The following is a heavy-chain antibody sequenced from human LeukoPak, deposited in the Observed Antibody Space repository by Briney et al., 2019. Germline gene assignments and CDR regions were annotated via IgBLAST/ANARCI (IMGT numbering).Heavy chain of an antibody. D-gene: IGHD2-2*01. J-gene: IGHJ4*02. CDR3: ARDHSVQSGVLGYCSSTSCSHGGGYDY. CDR1: GFTFSSYG. CDR2: IWYDGSNK. V-gene: IGHV3-33*01. Sequence: PGGSLRLSCAASGFTFSSYGMHWVRQAPGKGLEWVAVIWYDGSNKYYADSVKGRFTISRDNSKNTLYLQMNSLRAEDTAVYYCARDHSVQSGVLGYCSSTSCSHGGGYDYWGQGTLVTVSS.